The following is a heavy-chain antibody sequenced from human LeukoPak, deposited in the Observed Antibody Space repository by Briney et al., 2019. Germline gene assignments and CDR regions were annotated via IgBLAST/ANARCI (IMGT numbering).Heavy chain of an antibody. V-gene: IGHV3-74*01. J-gene: IGHJ4*02. CDR3: ARDNNWNYPDY. CDR1: GFTFSNYW. D-gene: IGHD1-7*01. Sequence: PGGSLRLSCAASGFTFSNYWIHWVRQAPGKGLVWVSRISGDGSSTRYADSVKGRFTISRVNAKNTLFLQMNSLRAEDTAVYYCARDNNWNYPDYWGQGTLVTVSS. CDR2: ISGDGSST.